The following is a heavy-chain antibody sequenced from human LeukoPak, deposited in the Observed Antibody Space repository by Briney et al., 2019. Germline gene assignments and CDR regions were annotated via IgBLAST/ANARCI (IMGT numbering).Heavy chain of an antibody. CDR1: GGSISSYY. Sequence: KPSETLSLTCTVSGGSISSYYWSWIRQPPGKGLEWIGCIYYSGSTNYNPSLKSRVTISVDTSKNQFSLKLSSVTAADTAVYYCASTSYDFWSGYSPLGYWGQGTLVTVSS. J-gene: IGHJ4*02. CDR2: IYYSGST. V-gene: IGHV4-59*01. D-gene: IGHD3-3*01. CDR3: ASTSYDFWSGYSPLGY.